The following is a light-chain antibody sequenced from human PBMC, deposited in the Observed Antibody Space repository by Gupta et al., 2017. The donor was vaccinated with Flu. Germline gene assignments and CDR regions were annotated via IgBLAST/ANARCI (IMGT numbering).Light chain of an antibody. CDR2: AAT. J-gene: IGKJ4*01. CDR1: QGISSY. V-gene: IGKV1D-8*01. Sequence: VIWMTQSPSLLSASTGNRVTICCRMRQGISSYLAWYQQQPAKAAELLIYAATSMQSGVPSRFIGSGSGTEFTLIISCLQYEDFATYYCRQYYSFPLAFGGGTKVEIK. CDR3: RQYYSFPLA.